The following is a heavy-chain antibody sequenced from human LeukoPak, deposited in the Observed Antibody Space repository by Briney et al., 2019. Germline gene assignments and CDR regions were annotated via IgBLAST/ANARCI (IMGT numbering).Heavy chain of an antibody. CDR1: VFSVSSNC. D-gene: IGHD3-10*01. J-gene: IGHJ4*02. CDR3: AREGYYGSGSPPSLYFDY. CDR2: TSSDLNVK. Sequence: GGSLRLSCVASVFSVSSNCMTWVRQAPGKGLEWVAVTSSDLNVKLYADSVKGRFTISRDNSRSTLYLQMNSLRPEDTAIYYCAREGYYGSGSPPSLYFDYWGQGTLVTVSS. V-gene: IGHV3-30*03.